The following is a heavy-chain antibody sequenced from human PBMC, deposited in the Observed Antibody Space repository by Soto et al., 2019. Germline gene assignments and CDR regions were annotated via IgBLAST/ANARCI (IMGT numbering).Heavy chain of an antibody. CDR1: GYSFTSYW. J-gene: IGHJ5*01. D-gene: IGHD6-13*01. Sequence: GESLKISCKGSGYSFTSYWIGWGRQMPGKGLEWVGIIYPGDYDTRYSTSFQGQVTISADKSNNTAYLPRSRLKASDTAMDYGARRVEQQLVGGDNLFDSWGQGTLVTVSS. CDR2: IYPGDYDT. V-gene: IGHV5-51*01. CDR3: ARRVEQQLVGGDNLFDS.